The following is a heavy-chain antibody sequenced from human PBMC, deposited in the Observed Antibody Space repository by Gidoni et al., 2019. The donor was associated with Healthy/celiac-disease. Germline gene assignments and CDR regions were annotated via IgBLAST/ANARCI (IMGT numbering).Heavy chain of an antibody. Sequence: QVQLVEYGGGVVQPGRSLRLSCAASGFTVGSYGMNLVRQAPGKGRGWGAVISYDGSNKYYADSVKGRFTISRDNSKNTLYLQMNSLRAEDTAVYYCANWGPGHAMGCGGSCYEGHLTRSLSPQAGQGDYWGQGTLVTVSS. CDR3: ANWGPGHAMGCGGSCYEGHLTRSLSPQAGQGDY. CDR1: GFTVGSYG. CDR2: ISYDGSNK. D-gene: IGHD2-15*01. J-gene: IGHJ4*02. V-gene: IGHV3-30*18.